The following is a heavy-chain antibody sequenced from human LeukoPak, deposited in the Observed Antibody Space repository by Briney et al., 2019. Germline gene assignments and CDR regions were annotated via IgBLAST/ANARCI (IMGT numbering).Heavy chain of an antibody. CDR1: SGSTSNYY. CDR2: IYYSGST. J-gene: IGHJ6*02. Sequence: SETLSLTCSVSSGSTSNYYWSWIRQPPGKGLEWIGYIYYSGSTNYNPSLKSRVTISVDTSKNQFSLKLSPVTAADTAVYYCARGGYRYGMDVWGQGTTVTVSS. D-gene: IGHD6-25*01. V-gene: IGHV4-59*08. CDR3: ARGGYRYGMDV.